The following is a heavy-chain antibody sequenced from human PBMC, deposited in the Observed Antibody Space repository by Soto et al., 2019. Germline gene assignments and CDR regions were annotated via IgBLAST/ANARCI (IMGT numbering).Heavy chain of an antibody. D-gene: IGHD6-19*01. CDR3: ARVYSSGWRYGMDV. J-gene: IGHJ6*02. CDR1: GYTFTSYG. V-gene: IGHV1-18*01. Sequence: GASVKVSCKASGYTFTSYGISWVRQAPGQGLERMGWISAYNGNTNYAQKLQGRVTMTTDTSTSTAYMELRSLRSDDTAVYYCARVYSSGWRYGMDVWGQGTTVTVSS. CDR2: ISAYNGNT.